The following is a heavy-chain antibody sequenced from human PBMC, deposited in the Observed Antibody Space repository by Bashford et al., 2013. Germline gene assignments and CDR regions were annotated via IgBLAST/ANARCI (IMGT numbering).Heavy chain of an antibody. CDR3: AREGGSSRRYWYFDL. J-gene: IGHJ2*01. CDR2: INPNSGGT. D-gene: IGHD1-26*01. V-gene: IGHV1-2*04. Sequence: VASVKVSCKASGYTFTGYYMHWVRQAPGQGLEWMGWINPNSGGTNYAQKFQGWVTMTRDTSISTAYMELSRLRSDDTAVYYCAREGGSSRRYWYFDLWGRGTLVTVSS. CDR1: GYTFTGYY.